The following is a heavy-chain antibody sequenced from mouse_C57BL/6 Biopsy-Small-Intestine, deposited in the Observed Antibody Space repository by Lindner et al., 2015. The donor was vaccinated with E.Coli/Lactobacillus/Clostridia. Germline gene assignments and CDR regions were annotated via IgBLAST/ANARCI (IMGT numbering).Heavy chain of an antibody. V-gene: IGHV10-3*01. J-gene: IGHJ2*01. CDR3: VRDRRGEYYFDY. Sequence: VQLAGGLVEDLVQPKGSLKLSCAASGFTFNTYAMHWVRQAPGKGLEWVARIRSKSSNYATYYADSVKDRFTISRDDSQSMLYLQMNNLKTEDTAMYYCVRDRRGEYYFDYWGQGTTLTVSS. CDR1: GFTFNTYA. CDR2: IRSKSSNYAT.